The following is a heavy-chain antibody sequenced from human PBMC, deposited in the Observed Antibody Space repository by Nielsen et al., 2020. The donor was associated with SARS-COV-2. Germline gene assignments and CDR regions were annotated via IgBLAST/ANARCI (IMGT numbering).Heavy chain of an antibody. V-gene: IGHV3-48*02. Sequence: WIRQPPGKGLEWVSYISSSSSAIYYADSVKGRFTISRDNAKNSLYLQMNSLRDEDTAVYYCAREGWYFDLWGRGTLVTVSS. CDR2: ISSSSSAI. J-gene: IGHJ2*01. CDR3: AREGWYFDL.